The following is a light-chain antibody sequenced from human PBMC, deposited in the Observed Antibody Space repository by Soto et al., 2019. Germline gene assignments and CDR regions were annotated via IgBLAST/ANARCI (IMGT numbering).Light chain of an antibody. Sequence: EIGLTQSPCTLSLSPGERATLSCRASQSVSSSYLAWYQQKPGQAPRLLIYGASSRATGIPDRISGSGSGTEFTLTISSLQSEDFAEYHCQQYNNWPQTFGQGTKVDIK. CDR1: QSVSSSY. CDR2: GAS. J-gene: IGKJ1*01. V-gene: IGKV3-20*01. CDR3: QQYNNWPQT.